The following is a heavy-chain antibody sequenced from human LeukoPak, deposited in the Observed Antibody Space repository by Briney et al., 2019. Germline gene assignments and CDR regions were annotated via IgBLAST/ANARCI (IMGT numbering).Heavy chain of an antibody. CDR3: ARASPDIVVVPAAIPFPYYYYMDV. D-gene: IGHD2-2*02. V-gene: IGHV4-4*07. J-gene: IGHJ6*03. CDR1: GGSISSYY. CDR2: IYTSGST. Sequence: SETLSLTCTVSGGSISSYYWSWIRQPAGKGLEWIGRIYTSGSTNYNPSLKSRVTMSVDTSKNQFSLKLSSVTAADTAVYYCARASPDIVVVPAAIPFPYYYYMDVWGKGTTVTVSS.